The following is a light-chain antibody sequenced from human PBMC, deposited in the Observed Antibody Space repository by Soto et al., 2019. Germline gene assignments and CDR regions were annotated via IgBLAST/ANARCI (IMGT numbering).Light chain of an antibody. CDR2: KAS. J-gene: IGKJ1*01. Sequence: DIQMTQSPSTLSASVGDRVTITCRASQSISSWLAWYQQKPGKAPKLLIYKASSLASGVPSRFSGSGSGTEFTLTISSLQPDDFATYYCQQHNSYSRKFGQGTKVEIK. V-gene: IGKV1-5*03. CDR1: QSISSW. CDR3: QQHNSYSRK.